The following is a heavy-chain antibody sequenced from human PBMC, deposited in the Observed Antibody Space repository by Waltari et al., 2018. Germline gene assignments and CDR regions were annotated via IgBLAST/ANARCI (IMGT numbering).Heavy chain of an antibody. D-gene: IGHD3-3*01. CDR2: IYTSGST. CDR3: ARDLRITIFGVVTWYFDL. V-gene: IGHV4-4*07. CDR1: GGSISSSY. J-gene: IGHJ2*01. Sequence: QVQLQESGPGLVKPSETLSLTCTVSGGSISSSYWSWIRQPAGKGLEWIGRIYTSGSTNYNPSLKSRVTMSVDTSKNQFSLKLSSVTAADTAVYYCARDLRITIFGVVTWYFDLWGRGTLVTVSS.